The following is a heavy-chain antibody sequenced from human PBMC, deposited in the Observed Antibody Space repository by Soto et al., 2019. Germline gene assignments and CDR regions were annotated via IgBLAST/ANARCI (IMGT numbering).Heavy chain of an antibody. Sequence: QVQLVESGGGVVQPGRSLRLSCAASGFDFNTYGLHWVRQAPGKGLEWVAAISFDGGHQYYADSVKGRFTISRDKSNSTLYLQMNSLGTEDTATYYCAKDSSVTAAGSGGWFDPWGQGTLVIVSS. J-gene: IGHJ5*02. D-gene: IGHD6-13*01. V-gene: IGHV3-30*18. CDR1: GFDFNTYG. CDR2: ISFDGGHQ. CDR3: AKDSSVTAAGSGGWFDP.